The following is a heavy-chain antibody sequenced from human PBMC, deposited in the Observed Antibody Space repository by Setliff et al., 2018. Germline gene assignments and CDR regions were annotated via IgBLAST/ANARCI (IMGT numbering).Heavy chain of an antibody. CDR3: AKVLAIFGVVTDIGFYFDY. CDR2: LDNDGST. J-gene: IGHJ4*02. CDR1: GFTVSAYD. Sequence: GGSLRLSCAASGFTVSAYDMSWVRQAPGKGLEWVSLLDNDGSTYYADSVKGRFTISRDNSKNTLYLQMNSLRAEDTAIYYCAKVLAIFGVVTDIGFYFDYWGQGSLVTVSS. D-gene: IGHD3-3*01. V-gene: IGHV3-53*01.